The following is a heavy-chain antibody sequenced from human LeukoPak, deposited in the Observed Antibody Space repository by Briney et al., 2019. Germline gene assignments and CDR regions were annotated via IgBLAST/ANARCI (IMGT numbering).Heavy chain of an antibody. CDR3: ARGRKGLLLSWFDP. J-gene: IGHJ5*02. V-gene: IGHV4-34*01. D-gene: IGHD3-3*01. Sequence: PSETLSLTCAFYGESFNDYYWSWIRQPPGKGLEWIGEINHSGSTNSNPSLKSRVTISVDTSKNQFSLKLTSVTAADTAVYYCARGRKGLLLSWFDPWGQGTLVTVSS. CDR2: INHSGST. CDR1: GESFNDYY.